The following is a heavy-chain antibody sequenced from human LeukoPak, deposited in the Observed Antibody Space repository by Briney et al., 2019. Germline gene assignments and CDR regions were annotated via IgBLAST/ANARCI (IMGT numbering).Heavy chain of an antibody. V-gene: IGHV3-30*02. Sequence: SGGSLRLSCAASGFTFSSYAMHWVRQAPGKGLEWVAFIRYDGSNKYYADSVKGRFTISRDNSENTLYLQMNSLRAEDTAVYYCAKDDAVTGWYGGAFDIWGQGTMVTVSS. J-gene: IGHJ3*02. CDR3: AKDDAVTGWYGGAFDI. CDR1: GFTFSSYA. CDR2: IRYDGSNK. D-gene: IGHD6-19*01.